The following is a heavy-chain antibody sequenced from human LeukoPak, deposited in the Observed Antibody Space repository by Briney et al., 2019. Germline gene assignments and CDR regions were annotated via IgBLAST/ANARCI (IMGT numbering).Heavy chain of an antibody. Sequence: RPGGSLRLSCAASGFTFSSYAMSWVRQAPGKGLEWVSAFSGSGGSTYYVDSVKGRFTISRDNSKNTLYLQMNSLKTEDTAVYYCTRELGAFDYWGQGTLVTVSS. J-gene: IGHJ4*02. CDR3: TRELGAFDY. CDR2: FSGSGGST. D-gene: IGHD1-26*01. V-gene: IGHV3-23*01. CDR1: GFTFSSYA.